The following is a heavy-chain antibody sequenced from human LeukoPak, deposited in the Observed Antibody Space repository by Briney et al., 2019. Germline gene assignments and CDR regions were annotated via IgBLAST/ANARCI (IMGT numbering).Heavy chain of an antibody. J-gene: IGHJ6*02. CDR2: INSDGSST. V-gene: IGHV3-74*01. Sequence: GGSLRLSCAASGFTFSSYWMHWVRQAPGKGLVWVSRINSDGSSTIYADSVKGRFTIYRDNAKNTLYLQMNSLRAEDTAVYYCARPYYYYGMDVWGRGTTVTVSS. CDR3: ARPYYYYGMDV. CDR1: GFTFSSYW.